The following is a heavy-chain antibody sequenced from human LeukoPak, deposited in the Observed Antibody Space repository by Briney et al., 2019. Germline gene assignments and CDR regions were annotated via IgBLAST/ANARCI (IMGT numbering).Heavy chain of an antibody. V-gene: IGHV3-48*03. Sequence: GGSLRLSCVASGFTFSRYDMNWVRLAPGKGLEWVSYIHSGGNTIYYADSVKGRFTIPRDYAKNSLYLQMNNLRAEDTAVYFCARDYIWAYDYWGQGTLVTGSS. CDR3: ARDYIWAYDY. CDR1: GFTFSRYD. D-gene: IGHD3-10*01. J-gene: IGHJ4*02. CDR2: IHSGGNTI.